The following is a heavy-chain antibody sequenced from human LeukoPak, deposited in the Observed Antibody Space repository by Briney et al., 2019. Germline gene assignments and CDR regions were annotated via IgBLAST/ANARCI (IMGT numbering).Heavy chain of an antibody. CDR1: GFTFSSYA. CDR2: ISYDGSNK. Sequence: GGSLRRSCAASGFTFSSYAMHWVRQAPGKGLEWVAVISYDGSNKYYADSVKGRFTISRDNSKNTLYLQMNSLRAEDTAVYYCASLEIVVMVAVPFESNWFDPWGQGTLVTVSS. J-gene: IGHJ5*02. V-gene: IGHV3-30-3*01. CDR3: ASLEIVVMVAVPFESNWFDP. D-gene: IGHD2-15*01.